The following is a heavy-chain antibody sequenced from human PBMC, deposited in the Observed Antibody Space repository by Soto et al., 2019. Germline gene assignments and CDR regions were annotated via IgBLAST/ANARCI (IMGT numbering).Heavy chain of an antibody. CDR3: AHAYGGRSLY. Sequence: QITLKESGPTLVQPTQTLTLTCTFSGFSLTTDRVGVGWIRQPPGEALEWLAVIYWDDSKTYRPSLESRLTITKDTPKNQVALTMTNMNSLDTATYYCAHAYGGRSLYWGQGTLVTVSS. D-gene: IGHD1-26*01. CDR2: IYWDDSK. J-gene: IGHJ4*02. CDR1: GFSLTTDRVG. V-gene: IGHV2-5*02.